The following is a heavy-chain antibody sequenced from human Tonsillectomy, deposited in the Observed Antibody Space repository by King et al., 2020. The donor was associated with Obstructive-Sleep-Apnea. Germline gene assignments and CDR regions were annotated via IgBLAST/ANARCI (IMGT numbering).Heavy chain of an antibody. CDR2: IRSDDVK. V-gene: IGHV2-5*02. Sequence: TLKESGPTLVKPTQTLTLTCTFSGFSLSATAEGVGWIRQAPGKALEWLAIIRSDDVKRYSPSLKRRLTIDKDTSKNQVVLNVTNMDPMDTATYFCAHGSDAFDIWGQGTVVTVSS. CDR1: GFSLSATAEG. CDR3: AHGSDAFDI. D-gene: IGHD3-10*01. J-gene: IGHJ3*02.